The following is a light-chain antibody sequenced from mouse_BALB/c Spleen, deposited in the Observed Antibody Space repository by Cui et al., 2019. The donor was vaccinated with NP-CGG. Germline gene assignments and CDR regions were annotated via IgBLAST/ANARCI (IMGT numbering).Light chain of an antibody. CDR1: TGAVITSNY. CDR3: ALWYSNHWV. CDR2: GTN. Sequence: QAVVTQESALNTSPGETVTLTCRSSTGAVITSNYANWVQEKSDHLFTGLIGGTNNRAPGVPARFSGSLIGDKAALTITGAQTEDEAIYFCALWYSNHWVFGGGTKLTVL. J-gene: IGLJ1*01. V-gene: IGLV1*01.